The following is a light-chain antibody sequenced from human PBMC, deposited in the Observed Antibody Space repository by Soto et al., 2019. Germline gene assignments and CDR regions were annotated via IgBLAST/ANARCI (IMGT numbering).Light chain of an antibody. CDR3: QQYTRPCS. Sequence: DIQMTQSPSTLSASVGDRVTITYRASQSISSWLAWYQQKPGKAPKLLIYKASTLESGVPSRFSGSGSGTEFTLTISSLQPDDFATYYCQQYTRPCSFGQGTKLEIK. J-gene: IGKJ2*04. CDR2: KAS. V-gene: IGKV1-5*03. CDR1: QSISSW.